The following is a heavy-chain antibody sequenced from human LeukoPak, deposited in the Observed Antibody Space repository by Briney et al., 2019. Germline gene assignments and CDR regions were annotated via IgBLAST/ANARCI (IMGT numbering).Heavy chain of an antibody. CDR2: MNPNNGGT. CDR3: ARYCSSTSCSAFFDP. J-gene: IGHJ5*02. CDR1: GYTFTGYY. D-gene: IGHD2-2*01. V-gene: IGHV1-2*02. Sequence: ASVKVSCKASGYTFTGYYMHWVRQAPGQGLEWMGWMNPNNGGTHYAQKFQGRVTMTRETSISTAYMELSRLRSDDTAVYYCARYCSSTSCSAFFDPWRQGTLVTVSS.